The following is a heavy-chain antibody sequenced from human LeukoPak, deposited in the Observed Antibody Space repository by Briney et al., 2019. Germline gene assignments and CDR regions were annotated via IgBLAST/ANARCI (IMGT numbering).Heavy chain of an antibody. J-gene: IGHJ4*02. CDR2: VYPGTSDS. V-gene: IGHV5-51*01. Sequence: GESLKISCKGFGYTFTTNWIAWVRQMPGKGLGWMGVVYPGTSDSRYSPSFQGQVTISADNCLSAAYLQWSSLKASDSAMYYCARVGGDSTGWYIQYWGQGTLVTVSS. D-gene: IGHD6-19*01. CDR3: ARVGGDSTGWYIQY. CDR1: GYTFTTNW.